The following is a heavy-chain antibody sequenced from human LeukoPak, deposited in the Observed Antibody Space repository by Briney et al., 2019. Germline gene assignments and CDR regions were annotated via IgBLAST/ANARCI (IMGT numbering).Heavy chain of an antibody. CDR1: GFAFSGFA. V-gene: IGHV3-30*01. CDR2: IRYDGSNE. D-gene: IGHD4-11*01. J-gene: IGHJ4*02. Sequence: PGRSLRLXCAASGFAFSGFAMHWVRQAPGKGLEWVSLIRYDGSNEQYADSVKGRFTISRDNSKNTLYLQMNSLRVEDTAVYYCAKTGSNWYYDYWGQGTLVTVSS. CDR3: AKTGSNWYYDY.